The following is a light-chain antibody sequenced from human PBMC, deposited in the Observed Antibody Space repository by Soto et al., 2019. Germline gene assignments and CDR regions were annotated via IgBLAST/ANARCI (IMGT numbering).Light chain of an antibody. J-gene: IGKJ4*01. Sequence: EIVLTQSPAILSLSPGEKATLSCRASQSVSGSLGWYQQKPGQAPRLIIYDASVRATGIPARFSGSGSGTDFTLTISSLEPEDFATYYCQQLNAYRPLIFGGGTKVEIK. CDR2: DAS. CDR1: QSVSGS. CDR3: QQLNAYRPLI. V-gene: IGKV3-11*01.